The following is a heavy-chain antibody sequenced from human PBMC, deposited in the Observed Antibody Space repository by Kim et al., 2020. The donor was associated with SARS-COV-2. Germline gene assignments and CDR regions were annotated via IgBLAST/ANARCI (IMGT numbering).Heavy chain of an antibody. D-gene: IGHD6-13*01. Sequence: YSPSFQGHVTLSADKSISPAYLQWSRLKASDTAMYYCARHSRPAAGTIDYWGQGTLVTVSS. CDR3: ARHSRPAAGTIDY. V-gene: IGHV5-10-1*01. J-gene: IGHJ4*02.